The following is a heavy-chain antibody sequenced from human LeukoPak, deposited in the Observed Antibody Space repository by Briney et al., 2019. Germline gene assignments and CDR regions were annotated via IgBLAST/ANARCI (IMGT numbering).Heavy chain of an antibody. J-gene: IGHJ4*02. CDR3: VRGVGVSRFNYLDS. D-gene: IGHD6-13*01. CDR2: IWYDGSNK. CDR1: GFTFSSYG. Sequence: GGSLRLSCAASGFTFSSYGMHWVRQAPGKGLEWVAVIWYDGSNKYYADSVKGRFTISRDNSKNTLYLQMNSLRDDDTAVYYCVRGVGVSRFNYLDSWGQGTLVIVSS. V-gene: IGHV3-33*01.